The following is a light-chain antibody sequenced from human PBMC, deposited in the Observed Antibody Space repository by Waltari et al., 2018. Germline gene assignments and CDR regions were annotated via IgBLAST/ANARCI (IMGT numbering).Light chain of an antibody. CDR2: GVN. CDR3: SSYTSSSTFV. CDR1: SSDIGSYNH. V-gene: IGLV2-14*02. J-gene: IGLJ1*01. Sequence: QSALTQPASVFGSPGQSITISCTGTSSDIGSYNHVSWHQHHPGKAPKRLLSGVNKRPSGVFNRVSGSKSGNTASLAISGLQAEDEADYYCSSYTSSSTFVFGIGTKVTVL.